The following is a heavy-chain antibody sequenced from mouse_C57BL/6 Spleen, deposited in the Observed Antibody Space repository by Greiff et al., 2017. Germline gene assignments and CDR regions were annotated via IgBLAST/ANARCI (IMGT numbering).Heavy chain of an antibody. Sequence: LVESGAELVKPGASVKISCKASGYAFSSYWMNWVKQRPGKGLEWIGQIYPGDGDTNYNGKFKGKATLTADKSSSTAYMQLSSLTSEDSAVYFCALDYFYAMDYWGQGTSVTVSS. D-gene: IGHD2-4*01. CDR3: ALDYFYAMDY. CDR2: IYPGDGDT. CDR1: GYAFSSYW. J-gene: IGHJ4*01. V-gene: IGHV1-80*01.